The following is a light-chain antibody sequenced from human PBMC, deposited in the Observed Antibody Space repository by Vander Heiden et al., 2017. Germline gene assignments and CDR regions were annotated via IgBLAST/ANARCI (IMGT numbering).Light chain of an antibody. CDR3: QQYNSYPSLT. CDR1: QSISSW. J-gene: IGKJ4*01. Sequence: DIQMTQSPSTLSASVGDRVTITCRASQSISSWLAWYQQKPGKAPKLLIYKASSLASGVPSRFSGSGYGTEFTLTISSLQLDDFASYYCQQYNSYPSLTFGGGTKVEIK. V-gene: IGKV1-5*03. CDR2: KAS.